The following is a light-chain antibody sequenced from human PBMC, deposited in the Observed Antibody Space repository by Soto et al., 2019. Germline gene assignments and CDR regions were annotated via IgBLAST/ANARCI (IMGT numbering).Light chain of an antibody. CDR2: GTS. J-gene: IGKJ5*01. CDR3: QQYATSPTT. CDR1: QSVDTY. V-gene: IGKV3-20*01. Sequence: PGERATVSCRASQSVDTYLAWYQVKPGQAPRLLIYGTSSRATGTPARFSGSGSGTDFTLSISRVEPEDFAVYYCQQYATSPTTFGQGARL.